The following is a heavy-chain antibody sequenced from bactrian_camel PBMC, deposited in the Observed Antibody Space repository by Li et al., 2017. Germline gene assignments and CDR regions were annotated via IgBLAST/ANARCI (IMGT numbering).Heavy chain of an antibody. Sequence: HVQLVESGGGSVQTGGSLRLSCSASGYINRRYCMAWFRQAPGQEREGVAAIDNAGSATYTYAVQGRFTISQDNAKNTVYLQMNSLKPEDTAMYYCAARGPYCYTKLSVRDFTYWGQGTQVTVS. V-gene: IGHV3S53*01. J-gene: IGHJ6*01. CDR3: AARGPYCYTKLSVRDFTY. CDR1: GYINRRYC. CDR2: IDNAGSA. D-gene: IGHD2*01.